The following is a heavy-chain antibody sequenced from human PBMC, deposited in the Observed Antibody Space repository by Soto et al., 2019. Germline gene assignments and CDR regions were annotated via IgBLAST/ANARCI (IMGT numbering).Heavy chain of an antibody. D-gene: IGHD2-15*01. CDR2: IIPIFGTA. CDR3: ARDKDIVVVVAAVAFDI. V-gene: IGHV1-69*01. Sequence: QVQLVQSGAEVKKPESSVKVSCKASGGTFSSYAISWVRQAPGQGLEWMGGIIPIFGTANYAQKFQGRVTITADESTSTAYMELSSLRSEDTAVYYCARDKDIVVVVAAVAFDIWGQGTMVTVSS. J-gene: IGHJ3*02. CDR1: GGTFSSYA.